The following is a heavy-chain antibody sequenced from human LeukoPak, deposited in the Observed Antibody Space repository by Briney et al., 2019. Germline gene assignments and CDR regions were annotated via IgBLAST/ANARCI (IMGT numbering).Heavy chain of an antibody. Sequence: GGSLRLSCAASGFTFSSYSMNWVRQAPGKGLEWVSYISSSSSYIYYADSVKGRFTISRDNAKNSLYLQMNSLRAEDTAVYYCARDSGSYYIDYWGQGTLVTVSS. CDR3: ARDSGSYYIDY. D-gene: IGHD1-26*01. CDR2: ISSSSSYI. J-gene: IGHJ4*02. CDR1: GFTFSSYS. V-gene: IGHV3-21*05.